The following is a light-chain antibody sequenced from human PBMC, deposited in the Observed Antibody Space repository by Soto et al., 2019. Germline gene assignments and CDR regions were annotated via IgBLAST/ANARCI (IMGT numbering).Light chain of an antibody. CDR3: QQYGRTSWT. V-gene: IGKV3-20*01. Sequence: ELVLTQSPGTLSLSPGEGATLSCRASQSVSTNFFAWYQQKPGQAPRLLIYGASTRATGIPDRFSGSGSGTDFTLTISRLEPEDFAVYYCQQYGRTSWTFGQRTKVDIK. CDR2: GAS. CDR1: QSVSTNF. J-gene: IGKJ1*01.